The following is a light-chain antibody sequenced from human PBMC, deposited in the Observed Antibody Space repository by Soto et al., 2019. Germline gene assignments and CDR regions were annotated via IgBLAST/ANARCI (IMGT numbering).Light chain of an antibody. CDR1: QSISSW. V-gene: IGKV1-5*01. Sequence: DIQMTQSPSTLSASVGDRVTITCRASQSISSWLAWYQQKPGKAPKLLIYDASSLESGVPSRFGGSGSGTEFTLTISSLQPDDFATYYCQQYNRPWTFGQGTKVEIK. CDR2: DAS. CDR3: QQYNRPWT. J-gene: IGKJ1*01.